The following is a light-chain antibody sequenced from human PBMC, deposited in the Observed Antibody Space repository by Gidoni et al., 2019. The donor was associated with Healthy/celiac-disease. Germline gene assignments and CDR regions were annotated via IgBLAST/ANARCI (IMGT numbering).Light chain of an antibody. J-gene: IGKJ1*01. Sequence: DLQITLSPSSLSASVVDRVTITCRPSQSISSYLNWYQQKPGKAPKLLIYAASSLQSGIPARFSGSGSGTDFTLTISSLEPEDFATYYCQQSYSTPPAFGQGTKVEIK. V-gene: IGKV1-39*01. CDR2: AAS. CDR3: QQSYSTPPA. CDR1: QSISSY.